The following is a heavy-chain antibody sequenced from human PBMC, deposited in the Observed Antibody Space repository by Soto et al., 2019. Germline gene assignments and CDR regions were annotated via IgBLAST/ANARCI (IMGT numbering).Heavy chain of an antibody. D-gene: IGHD2-15*01. J-gene: IGHJ6*02. CDR1: GFTFTSYA. Sequence: GGSLRLSCAASGFTFTSYAMIWVRQAPGKGLEWVSAISGSGGSTYYADSVKGRFTISRDNSKNTAYLQMNSLRAEDTAVYYCARVQCTGGSCFSSYYYYYGMDVWGQGTTVTVSS. CDR2: ISGSGGST. V-gene: IGHV3-23*01. CDR3: ARVQCTGGSCFSSYYYYYGMDV.